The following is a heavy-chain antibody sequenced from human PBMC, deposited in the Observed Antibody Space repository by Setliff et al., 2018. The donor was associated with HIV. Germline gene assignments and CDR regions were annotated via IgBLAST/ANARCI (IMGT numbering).Heavy chain of an antibody. CDR1: GGSVSGFY. Sequence: SETLSLTCTVSGGSVSGFYWSWIRQPPGKGLDWIGSIDTTGDTKYNPSLRSRVSISIDMSRNNFSLNLSSVTAADTAVYYCARLTRITTAGHWGQGTLVTVSS. J-gene: IGHJ4*02. V-gene: IGHV4-4*09. CDR3: ARLTRITTAGH. CDR2: IDTTGDT. D-gene: IGHD6-13*01.